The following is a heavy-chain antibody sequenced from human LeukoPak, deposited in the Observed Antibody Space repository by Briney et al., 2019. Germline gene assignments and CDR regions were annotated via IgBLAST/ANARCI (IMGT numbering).Heavy chain of an antibody. J-gene: IGHJ5*02. D-gene: IGHD2-2*01. CDR2: IYTSGST. CDR3: ARDQRTAGRWFDP. Sequence: SETLSLTCTASGGSISSYYWSWIRQPAGKGLEWIGRIYTSGSTNYNPSLKSRVTMSVDMSKNQFSLKLSSVTAADTAVYYCARDQRTAGRWFDPWGQGTLVTVSS. CDR1: GGSISSYY. V-gene: IGHV4-4*07.